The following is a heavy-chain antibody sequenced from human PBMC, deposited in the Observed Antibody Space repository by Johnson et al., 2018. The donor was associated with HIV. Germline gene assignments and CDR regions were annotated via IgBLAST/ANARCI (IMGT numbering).Heavy chain of an antibody. Sequence: EVQLVESGGGSVQPGGSLRLSCAASGFTFSSYGISWVSQAPGKGLEWVSGVTGTGGDTYYAESVKGRFTISRDNSKNTLYLQMNKLRAEDTAVYFYASQVRGLRLGVDAFDIWGQGTMVTVSS. CDR2: VTGTGGDT. J-gene: IGHJ3*02. V-gene: IGHV3-23*04. CDR1: GFTFSSYG. CDR3: ASQVRGLRLGVDAFDI. D-gene: IGHD3-16*01.